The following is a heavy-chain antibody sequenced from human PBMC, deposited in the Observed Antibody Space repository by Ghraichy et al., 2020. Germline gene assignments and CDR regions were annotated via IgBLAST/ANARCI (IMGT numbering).Heavy chain of an antibody. D-gene: IGHD6-13*01. Sequence: GESLNISCAASGFTFSSYSMNWVRQAPGKGMEWVSSISSSSSYIYYADSGKGRFTISRDNAKNSLYLQMNSLRAEDTAVYYCARFYSSSWWGRTFDYWGQGTLVTVSS. V-gene: IGHV3-21*01. CDR2: ISSSSSYI. CDR3: ARFYSSSWWGRTFDY. J-gene: IGHJ4*02. CDR1: GFTFSSYS.